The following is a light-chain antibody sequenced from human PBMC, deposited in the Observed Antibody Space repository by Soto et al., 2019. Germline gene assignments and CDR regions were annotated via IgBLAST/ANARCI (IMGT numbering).Light chain of an antibody. CDR2: DAS. Sequence: EIVLTQSPGTLSLSPGERATLSCRASQSVAKNYLAWYQQEAGQAPRLLIYDASSRATGIPDRFSGSGSGTDFTLTINRLEPEDFAVYYCHQYASSPQTFGQGTKLEIK. J-gene: IGKJ1*01. CDR3: HQYASSPQT. V-gene: IGKV3-20*01. CDR1: QSVAKNY.